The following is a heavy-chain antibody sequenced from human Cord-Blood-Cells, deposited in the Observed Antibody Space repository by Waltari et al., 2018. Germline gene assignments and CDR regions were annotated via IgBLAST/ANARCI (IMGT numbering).Heavy chain of an antibody. Sequence: QVQLVESGGGVVQPGRSLRLSCAASGFTFSSYGMHCVRQAPGKGLEWVAVIWYDGSNKYYADSVKGRFTISRDNSKNTLYLQMNSLRAEDTAVYYCARSPIAAAGTEFDYWGQGTLVTVSS. D-gene: IGHD6-13*01. CDR3: ARSPIAAAGTEFDY. CDR2: IWYDGSNK. CDR1: GFTFSSYG. J-gene: IGHJ4*02. V-gene: IGHV3-33*01.